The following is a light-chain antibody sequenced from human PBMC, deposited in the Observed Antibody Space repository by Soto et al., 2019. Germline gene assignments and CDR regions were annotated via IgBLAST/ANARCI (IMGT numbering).Light chain of an antibody. CDR2: DVS. Sequence: EIVLTQSPGTLSLSPGERATLSCRASQSVRSSFFAWYQQKPGQAPRLLIYDVSLRATGIPDRFSGSGSGTDFTLTINSLEPEDFAVYYWQQYENSVMYTFGQGTKLEIK. CDR1: QSVRSSF. J-gene: IGKJ2*01. CDR3: QQYENSVMYT. V-gene: IGKV3-20*01.